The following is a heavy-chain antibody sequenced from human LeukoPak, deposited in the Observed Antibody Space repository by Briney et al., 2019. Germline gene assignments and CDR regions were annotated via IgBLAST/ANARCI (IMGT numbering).Heavy chain of an antibody. CDR1: GGSFSGYY. CDR2: INHSGST. CDR3: ARGDYYDSSGYYGY. J-gene: IGHJ4*02. D-gene: IGHD3-22*01. Sequence: SETLSLTCGVYGGSFSGYYWSWIRQPPGKGLEWIGEINHSGSTNYNPSLKSRVTISVDTSKNQFSLKLSSVTAADTAVYYCARGDYYDSSGYYGYWGQGTLVTVSS. V-gene: IGHV4-34*01.